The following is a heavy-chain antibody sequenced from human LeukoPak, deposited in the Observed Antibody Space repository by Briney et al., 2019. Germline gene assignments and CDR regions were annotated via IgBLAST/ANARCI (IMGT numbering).Heavy chain of an antibody. V-gene: IGHV4-31*03. CDR1: GGSISSGGYY. Sequence: KPSETLSLTCTVSGGSISSGGYYWSWIRQHPGKGLEWIGYIYYSGSTDYNPSLTSRVTISLDTSKNQFSLRLSSVTAADTAVYYCARRRGDFWSDFYAFDSWGQGTLVTISS. CDR2: IYYSGST. CDR3: ARRRGDFWSDFYAFDS. J-gene: IGHJ4*02. D-gene: IGHD3-3*01.